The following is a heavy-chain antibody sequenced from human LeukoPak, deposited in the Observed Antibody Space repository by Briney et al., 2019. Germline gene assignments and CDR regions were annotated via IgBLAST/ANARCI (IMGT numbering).Heavy chain of an antibody. CDR2: FYSSGST. Sequence: SETLSLTCTVSGPSLTTYFWRWIRQPAGKGLEWIGRFYSSGSTSYNPSLKSRLTMSVDTSKNEFSLKLRSVTAADTAVYYCVRDRVDSSGYYYYYGLDVWGQGTTVTVSS. D-gene: IGHD3-22*01. J-gene: IGHJ6*02. CDR3: VRDRVDSSGYYYYYGLDV. V-gene: IGHV4-4*07. CDR1: GPSLTTYF.